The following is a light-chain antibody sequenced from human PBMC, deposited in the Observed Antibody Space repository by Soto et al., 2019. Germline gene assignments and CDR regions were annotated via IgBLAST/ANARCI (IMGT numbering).Light chain of an antibody. CDR2: CAS. V-gene: IGKV3-20*01. CDR1: QTIRSNY. CDR3: QQYGSSPWT. J-gene: IGKJ1*01. Sequence: ETVLTQHPGTLSLSPGERATLSCRASQTIRSNYLAWYRQTPGQAPRLLIYCASNRATGIADRFSGSGSGTHFTLIISRLEPEDFALYYCQQYGSSPWTFGQWTKVEIK.